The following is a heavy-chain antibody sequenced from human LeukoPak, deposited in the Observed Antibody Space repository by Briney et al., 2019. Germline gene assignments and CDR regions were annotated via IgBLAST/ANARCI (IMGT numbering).Heavy chain of an antibody. CDR2: INHSGST. J-gene: IGHJ5*02. CDR3: VRGPYGSSISNWFDR. D-gene: IGHD3-10*01. CDR1: GGSFSGYC. Sequence: SETLSLTCAVYGGSFSGYCWSWLRQPPGKGLEWIGEINHSGSTNYNPSLKSRVSFSVDTSQKQFSLKLKSVTAADTAVYYCVRGPYGSSISNWFDRWGQGILVIVSS. V-gene: IGHV4-34*01.